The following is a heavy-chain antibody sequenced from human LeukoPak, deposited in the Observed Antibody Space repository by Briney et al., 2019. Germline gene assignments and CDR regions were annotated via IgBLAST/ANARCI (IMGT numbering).Heavy chain of an antibody. V-gene: IGHV1-18*01. CDR1: GYTFTSYG. CDR3: ARSPLAGATRVDF. D-gene: IGHD1-26*01. Sequence: GASVKVSCKASGYTFTSYGIGWLRQAPGQGLEWMGWISGYNGNTNYAQKLQGRVTMTTDTSTNTAYMELRSLRSDDTAVYYCARSPLAGATRVDFWGQGTLVTVSS. CDR2: ISGYNGNT. J-gene: IGHJ4*02.